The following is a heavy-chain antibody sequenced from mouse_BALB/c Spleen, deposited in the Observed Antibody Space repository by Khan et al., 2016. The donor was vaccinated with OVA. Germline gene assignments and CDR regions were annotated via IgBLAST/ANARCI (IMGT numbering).Heavy chain of an antibody. Sequence: QVQLQQSGPGLVAPSQSLSITCTVSGFSLSRYNIHWVRQPPGKGLEWLGMIWGGGGTDYNSTLKSRLSISKDNSKSQVFLKMNSLQSDDTAMYYCARADYRYDGYYAMDYWGQGTSVTVSS. CDR1: GFSLSRYN. D-gene: IGHD2-14*01. V-gene: IGHV2-6-4*01. J-gene: IGHJ4*01. CDR3: ARADYRYDGYYAMDY. CDR2: IWGGGGT.